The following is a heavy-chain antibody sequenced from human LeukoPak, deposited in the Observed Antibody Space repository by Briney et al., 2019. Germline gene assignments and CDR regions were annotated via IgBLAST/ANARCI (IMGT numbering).Heavy chain of an antibody. J-gene: IGHJ4*02. V-gene: IGHV3-7*05. CDR2: IKADGSEK. CDR1: EFTFNSYW. CDR3: ARGGSRRFDR. Sequence: GGSLRLSCAASEFTFNSYWMSWVRQAPGKGLEWVANIKADGSEKYYVDSVKGRFTISRDNGKNSLYLQMDSLRGEDRAAYYCARGGSRRFDRWGQGALVTVSS.